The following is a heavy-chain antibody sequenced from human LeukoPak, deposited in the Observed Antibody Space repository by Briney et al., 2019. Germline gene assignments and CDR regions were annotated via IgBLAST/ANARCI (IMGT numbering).Heavy chain of an antibody. D-gene: IGHD3-10*01. Sequence: SGGSLRLSCAASGFAFSTYSMIWVRQAPGKGLEWIGSIYYSGSTYYNPSLKSRVTISVDTSKNQFSLKLSSVTAADTAVYYCARALRFGELFLDFDYWGQGTLVTVSS. CDR3: ARALRFGELFLDFDY. V-gene: IGHV4-59*05. J-gene: IGHJ4*02. CDR2: IYYSGST. CDR1: GFAFSTYS.